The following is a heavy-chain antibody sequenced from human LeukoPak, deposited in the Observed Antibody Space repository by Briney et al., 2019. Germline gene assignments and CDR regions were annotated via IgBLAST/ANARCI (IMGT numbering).Heavy chain of an antibody. V-gene: IGHV4-34*01. CDR2: INHSGST. J-gene: IGHJ6*02. Sequence: SETLSLTSAVYGGSFSGYYWSWIRQPPGKGLEWIGEINHSGSTNYNPSLKSRVTISVDTSKNQFSLKLSSLAAADTAVYYCARGRRRVAILNYYYGMDVWGQGTTVTVSS. CDR3: ARGRRRVAILNYYYGMDV. CDR1: GGSFSGYY. D-gene: IGHD2-15*01.